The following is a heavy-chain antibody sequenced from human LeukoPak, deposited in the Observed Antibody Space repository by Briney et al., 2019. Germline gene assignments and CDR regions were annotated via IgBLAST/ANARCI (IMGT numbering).Heavy chain of an antibody. CDR1: GFTFSSYA. CDR2: INADGSST. CDR3: ARGNSGYDH. J-gene: IGHJ5*02. Sequence: GGSLRLSCAASGFTFSSYAMNWVRQVPGKGLAWVSLINADGSSTSYADSVKGRFTISRGNAKNTLYLQMNSLRAEDTAVYYCARGNSGYDHWGQGTLVTVSS. D-gene: IGHD5-12*01. V-gene: IGHV3-74*01.